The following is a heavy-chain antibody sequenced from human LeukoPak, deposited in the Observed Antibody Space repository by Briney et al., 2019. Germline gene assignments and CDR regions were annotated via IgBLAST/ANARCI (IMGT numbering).Heavy chain of an antibody. Sequence: SETLSLTCAVYGGSFSGYYWSWIRQPPGKGLEWIGEINHSGSTNYNPSLKSRVTISVDTSKNQFSLKLSSVTAADTALYYCVAIRLGQFDYWGQGTLVTVSS. CDR3: VAIRLGQFDY. D-gene: IGHD3-3*02. J-gene: IGHJ4*02. V-gene: IGHV4-34*01. CDR2: INHSGST. CDR1: GGSFSGYY.